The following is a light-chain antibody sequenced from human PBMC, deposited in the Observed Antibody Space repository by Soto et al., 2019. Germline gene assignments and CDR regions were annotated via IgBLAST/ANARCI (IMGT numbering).Light chain of an antibody. J-gene: IGLJ3*02. V-gene: IGLV1-47*01. Sequence: QSVLTQPPSASGTPGQRVTISCSESSSSIGSNYIYWYQQLPGTAPKLLIYRDSQQPSGVPDRFSGSKSATSASLAIGGLRSEDEADYYCAAWDDSLRAWVFGGGTKVTVL. CDR3: AAWDDSLRAWV. CDR2: RDS. CDR1: SSSIGSNY.